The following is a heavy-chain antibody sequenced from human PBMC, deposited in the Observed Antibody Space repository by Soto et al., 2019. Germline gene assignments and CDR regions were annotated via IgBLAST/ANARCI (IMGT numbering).Heavy chain of an antibody. CDR3: ARDPNSGYDVNRFAP. CDR2: ISSSSSTI. Sequence: GGSLRLSCAASGFTFGSYSMNWVRQAPGKGLEWVSYISSSSSTIYYADSVKGRFTISRDNAKNSLYLQMNSLRAEDTAVYYCARDPNSGYDVNRFAPWAQGTLVTVSS. CDR1: GFTFGSYS. J-gene: IGHJ5*02. V-gene: IGHV3-48*01. D-gene: IGHD5-12*01.